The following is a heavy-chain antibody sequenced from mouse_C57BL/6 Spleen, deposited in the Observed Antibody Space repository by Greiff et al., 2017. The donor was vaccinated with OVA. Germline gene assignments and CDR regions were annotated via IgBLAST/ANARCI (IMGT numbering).Heavy chain of an antibody. D-gene: IGHD1-1*01. CDR3: ARNDYYGSSPYAMDY. J-gene: IGHJ4*01. CDR2: IWSGGST. CDR1: GFSLTSYG. Sequence: QVQLQQSGPGLVQPSQSLSISCTASGFSLTSYGVHWVRQSPGKGLEWLGVIWSGGSTAYNAAFISRQSISKDDTMSQDFFKMNSQQADDTAIYYYARNDYYGSSPYAMDYWGQGTSVTVSS. V-gene: IGHV2-2*01.